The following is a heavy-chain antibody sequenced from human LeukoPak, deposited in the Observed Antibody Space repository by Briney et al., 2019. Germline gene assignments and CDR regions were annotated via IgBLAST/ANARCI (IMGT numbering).Heavy chain of an antibody. V-gene: IGHV3-21*04. CDR1: GFTFSSYS. J-gene: IGHJ6*02. Sequence: GGSLRLSCAASGFTFSSYSMNWDRQAPGKGLEWVLSISSSSSYIYYADSVKGRFTISRDNAKNSLYLQMNSLRAEDTALYHCARNNGMDVWGQGTTVIVSS. CDR2: ISSSSSYI. CDR3: ARNNGMDV.